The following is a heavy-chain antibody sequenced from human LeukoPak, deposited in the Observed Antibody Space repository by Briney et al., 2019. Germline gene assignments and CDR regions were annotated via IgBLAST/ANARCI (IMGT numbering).Heavy chain of an antibody. CDR2: ISGSGSLT. D-gene: IGHD1-26*01. Sequence: GGPLRLSCAASGLTCTNYAMSWVRQAAGKGLEWVSTISGSGSLTNYADSVKGRFTVSRDNSKNTLYVEMNSLRAEDTAVYYCAKSVGANYFDYWGPGTLVAVSS. V-gene: IGHV3-23*01. CDR1: GLTCTNYA. CDR3: AKSVGANYFDY. J-gene: IGHJ4*02.